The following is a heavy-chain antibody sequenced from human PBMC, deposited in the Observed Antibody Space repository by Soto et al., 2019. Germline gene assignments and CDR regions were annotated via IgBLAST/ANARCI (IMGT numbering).Heavy chain of an antibody. Sequence: ASVKVSCKASGYTFTSYAMHWVRQAPGQRLEWMGWINAGNGNTKYLQKFQGRVTITRDTSASTAYMELSSLRSEDTAVYYCARAFPRTYYDFWSGYSAPGDVWGQGTTVTVSS. CDR3: ARAFPRTYYDFWSGYSAPGDV. V-gene: IGHV1-3*01. CDR1: GYTFTSYA. D-gene: IGHD3-3*01. J-gene: IGHJ6*02. CDR2: INAGNGNT.